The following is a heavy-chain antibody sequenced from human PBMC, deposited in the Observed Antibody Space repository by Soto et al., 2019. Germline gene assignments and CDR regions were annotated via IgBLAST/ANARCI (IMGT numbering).Heavy chain of an antibody. D-gene: IGHD2-15*01. CDR2: ISYDGSNK. J-gene: IGHJ6*02. CDR1: GFTFSSYG. CDR3: AKEEGYCSGGSCLFHYYYGMDV. Sequence: PGGSLRLSCAASGFTFSSYGMHWVRQAPGKGLEWVAVISYDGSNKYYADSVKGRFTISRDNSKNTLYLQMNSLRAEDTAVYYCAKEEGYCSGGSCLFHYYYGMDVWGQGTTVTVSS. V-gene: IGHV3-30*18.